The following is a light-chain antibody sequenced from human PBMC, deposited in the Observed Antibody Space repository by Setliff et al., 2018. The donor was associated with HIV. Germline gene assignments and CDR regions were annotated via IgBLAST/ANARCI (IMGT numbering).Light chain of an antibody. J-gene: IGKJ1*01. V-gene: IGKV1-5*03. CDR2: QTS. CDR3: QEYNNHSWT. Sequence: DIQMTQSPSTLSASVGDRVTITCRASQIISGWLAWYQHKPGKAPKLLIYQTSNLKSGVSSRFSGSGSGTDFTLTITSLQPDDFATYYCQEYNNHSWTFGQGTKVDIK. CDR1: QIISGW.